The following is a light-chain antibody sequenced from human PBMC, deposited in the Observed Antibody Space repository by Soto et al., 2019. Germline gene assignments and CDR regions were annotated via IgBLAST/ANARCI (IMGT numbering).Light chain of an antibody. CDR2: WAS. CDR1: RSVFYNSNNKNY. J-gene: IGKJ2*01. Sequence: IVMTKSPESLAVSLGERATINCKSSRSVFYNSNNKNYLDWYQQKPGQSPRLLVYWASTRESGVPTRFSGDGSVTDFTLTISSLQAEDVGGYFCQQYCTTAYTFGQGTKVEIK. V-gene: IGKV4-1*01. CDR3: QQYCTTAYT.